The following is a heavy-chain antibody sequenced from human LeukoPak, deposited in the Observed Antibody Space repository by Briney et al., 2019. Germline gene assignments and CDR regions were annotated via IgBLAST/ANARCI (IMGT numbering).Heavy chain of an antibody. CDR3: AKDIAQGYTFGSIEQDY. CDR2: ISEGGDGT. V-gene: IGHV3-23*01. D-gene: IGHD5-18*01. CDR1: GVAFSNYA. J-gene: IGHJ4*02. Sequence: GGSLRLSCAASGVAFSNYAMSWVRQAPGKGLEWVAAISEGGDGTYYAGSMKGRFTISRDNAKNLLYLQINSLRAEDTAIYYCAKDIAQGYTFGSIEQDYWGQGTLVTVSS.